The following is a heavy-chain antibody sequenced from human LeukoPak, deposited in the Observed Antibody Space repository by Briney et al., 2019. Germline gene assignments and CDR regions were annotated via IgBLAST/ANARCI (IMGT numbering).Heavy chain of an antibody. V-gene: IGHV3-9*01. D-gene: IGHD2/OR15-2a*01. CDR3: AKGQTDFRPYFDY. CDR2: ISWNSGSI. CDR1: GFTFDDYA. J-gene: IGHJ4*02. Sequence: GGSLRLSCAASGFTFDDYAMHWVRQAPGKGPEWVSGISWNSGSIGYADSVKGRFTISRDNAKNSLYLQMNSLRAEDTALYYCAKGQTDFRPYFDYWGQGTLVTVSS.